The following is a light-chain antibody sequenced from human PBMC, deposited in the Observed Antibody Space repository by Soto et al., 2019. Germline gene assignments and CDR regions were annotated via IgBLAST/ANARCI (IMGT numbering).Light chain of an antibody. V-gene: IGKV3-20*01. CDR2: GAS. J-gene: IGKJ2*01. CDR3: QHYGFVWYT. Sequence: IVLTQSPGTLSLPPGERATLSCRASQSVDSNYLAWYQQRPGQAPRLLIHGASSRATGIPDRFSGSGSGTVFTLTISRLEPEDFAVYYCQHYGFVWYTFGQGTNLEIK. CDR1: QSVDSNY.